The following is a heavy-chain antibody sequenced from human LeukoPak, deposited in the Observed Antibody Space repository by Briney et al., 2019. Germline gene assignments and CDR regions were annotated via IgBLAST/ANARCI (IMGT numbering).Heavy chain of an antibody. CDR1: GYTFTKYG. CDR3: ARLGSSWYDNWFDP. J-gene: IGHJ5*02. D-gene: IGHD6-13*01. CDR2: ISTYNGNT. V-gene: IGHV1-18*01. Sequence: ASVKVSCKASGYTFTKYGITWVRQAPGQGLEWMGWISTYNGNTNYAQKLQGRVTMTTDTSTSTAYMELRSLRSDDTAVYYCARLGSSWYDNWFDPWGQGTLVTVSS.